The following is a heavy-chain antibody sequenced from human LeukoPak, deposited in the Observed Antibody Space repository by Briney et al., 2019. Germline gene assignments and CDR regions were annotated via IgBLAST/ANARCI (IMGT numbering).Heavy chain of an antibody. CDR2: IYPGDSDT. D-gene: IGHD6-13*01. CDR1: GYSFTSYW. V-gene: IGHV5-51*01. Sequence: GESLRIYCKGSGYSFTSYWIGWVRQMPGKGLEWMGIIYPGDSDTRYSPSFQGQVTISADKSISTAYLQWSSLKASDTAMYYCARANRYSSSWYPFDYWGQGTLVTVSS. J-gene: IGHJ4*02. CDR3: ARANRYSSSWYPFDY.